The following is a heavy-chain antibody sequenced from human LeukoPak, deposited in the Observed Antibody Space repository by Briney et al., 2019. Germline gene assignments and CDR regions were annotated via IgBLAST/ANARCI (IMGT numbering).Heavy chain of an antibody. D-gene: IGHD6-13*01. J-gene: IGHJ4*02. CDR1: GFTFSSYG. V-gene: IGHV3-30*02. Sequence: PGGSLRLSCAASGFTFSSYGMHWVRQAPGKGLEWVAVIWYDGSNKYYADSVKGRFTISRGNSKNTLYVQMNSLRAEDTAVYYCAKGFGYSSSWYEGSIYFDYWGQGTLVTVSS. CDR2: IWYDGSNK. CDR3: AKGFGYSSSWYEGSIYFDY.